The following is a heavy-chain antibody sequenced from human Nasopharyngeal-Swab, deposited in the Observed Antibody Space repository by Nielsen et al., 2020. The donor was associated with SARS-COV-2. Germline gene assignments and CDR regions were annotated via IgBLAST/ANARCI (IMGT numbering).Heavy chain of an antibody. V-gene: IGHV1-2*04. Sequence: ASVKVSCKASGYTFTGYYMHWVRQAPGQGLEWMGWINPNSGGTNYAQKFQGWVTMTRDTSISTAYMELSRLRSDDTAVYYCARVGYSGHDEGHDAFDIWGQGTMVTVSS. CDR3: ARVGYSGHDEGHDAFDI. D-gene: IGHD5-12*01. CDR2: INPNSGGT. J-gene: IGHJ3*02. CDR1: GYTFTGYY.